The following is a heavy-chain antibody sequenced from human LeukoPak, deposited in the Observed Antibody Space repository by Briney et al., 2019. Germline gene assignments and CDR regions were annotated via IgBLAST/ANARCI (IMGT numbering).Heavy chain of an antibody. J-gene: IGHJ3*02. CDR1: GFTVSSNY. CDR2: IYSGSST. Sequence: GGSLRLSCAASGFTVSSNYMSWVRQPPGKGLEWVSLIYSGSSTYYAESVKGRFTISRDNSKNTLYLQMNSLRAEDTAVYYCAREGCSSTSCYTAFDIWGQGTMVTVSS. V-gene: IGHV3-66*01. CDR3: AREGCSSTSCYTAFDI. D-gene: IGHD2-2*02.